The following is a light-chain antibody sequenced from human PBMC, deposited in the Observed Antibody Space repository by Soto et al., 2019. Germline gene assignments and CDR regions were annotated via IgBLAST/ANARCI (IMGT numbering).Light chain of an antibody. Sequence: QSALTQPASVSGSPGQSITFSCTGNSSDVGGYNYVSWYQHHPGKAPKLMIYDVSNRPSGVSNRFSGSKSGNTASLTISGLQAEDEADYYCSSYTSSSLGVFGGGTKLTVL. J-gene: IGLJ2*01. CDR3: SSYTSSSLGV. V-gene: IGLV2-14*03. CDR2: DVS. CDR1: SSDVGGYNY.